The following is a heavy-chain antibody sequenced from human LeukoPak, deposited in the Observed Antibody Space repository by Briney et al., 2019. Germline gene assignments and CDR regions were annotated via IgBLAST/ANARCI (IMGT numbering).Heavy chain of an antibody. V-gene: IGHV3-48*03. CDR3: ASSSGWHQRFDY. Sequence: GGSLRLSCAASGFIVNTNYMNWVRQAPGKGLEWVSYISSSGSTIYYADSVKGRFTISRDNAKNSLYLQMNSLRAEDTAVYYCASSSGWHQRFDYWGQGTLVTVSS. CDR1: GFIVNTNY. CDR2: ISSSGSTI. D-gene: IGHD6-19*01. J-gene: IGHJ4*02.